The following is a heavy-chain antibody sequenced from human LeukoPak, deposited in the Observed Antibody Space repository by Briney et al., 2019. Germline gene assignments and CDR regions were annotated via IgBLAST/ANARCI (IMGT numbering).Heavy chain of an antibody. J-gene: IGHJ4*02. D-gene: IGHD6-19*01. CDR2: IKQLGTEK. Sequence: GSLRLSCAASGFIFSNYWMSWVRQVPGEGLEWVGNIKQLGTEKYYVDSVKGRFTISRDNAKKSVSLQMNSLRAEDTAVYYCARADRSGWSEVWYFDYWGQGTLVTVSS. CDR1: GFIFSNYW. V-gene: IGHV3-7*01. CDR3: ARADRSGWSEVWYFDY.